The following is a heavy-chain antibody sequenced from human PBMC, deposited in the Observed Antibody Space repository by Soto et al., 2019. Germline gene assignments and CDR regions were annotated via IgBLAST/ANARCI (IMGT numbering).Heavy chain of an antibody. Sequence: LVKGCFQDSEDRYSIYAVALVRPATEQGLEWRGGIIPIFGTANYAQKFQGRVTITADESTSTAYMELSSLRSEDTAVYYCARDLIAARRGYYYGMAVWGQGTRVTGS. CDR2: IIPIFGTA. D-gene: IGHD6-6*01. CDR1: EDRYSIYA. V-gene: IGHV1-69*01. J-gene: IGHJ6*02. CDR3: ARDLIAARRGYYYGMAV.